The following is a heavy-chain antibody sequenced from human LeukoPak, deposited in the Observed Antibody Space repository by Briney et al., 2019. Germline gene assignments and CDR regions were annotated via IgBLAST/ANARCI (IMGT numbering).Heavy chain of an antibody. D-gene: IGHD5-18*01. CDR3: AFSRGYSYGSPFDY. V-gene: IGHV4-59*01. CDR1: GGSISSYY. CDR2: IYYSGST. J-gene: IGHJ4*02. Sequence: SETLSLTCTVSGGSISSYYWSWLRQPPGKGLEWIGYIYYSGSTNYNPSLKSRVTISVDTSKNQFSLKLSSVTAADTAVYYCAFSRGYSYGSPFDYWGQGTLVTVSS.